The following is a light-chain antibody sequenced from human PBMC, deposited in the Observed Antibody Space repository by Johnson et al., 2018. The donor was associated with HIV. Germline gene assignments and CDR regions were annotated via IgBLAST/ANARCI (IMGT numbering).Light chain of an antibody. CDR3: GTWDSSLGGV. Sequence: VLTQPPSVSAAPGQKVTISCSGSSSNIGNNYVSWYQQLPGTAPKLLIYDNNKRPSGIPDRFSGSKSGTSATLGITGLQTGDEADYYCGTWDSSLGGVFGTGTKVTVL. J-gene: IGLJ1*01. V-gene: IGLV1-51*01. CDR2: DNN. CDR1: SSNIGNNY.